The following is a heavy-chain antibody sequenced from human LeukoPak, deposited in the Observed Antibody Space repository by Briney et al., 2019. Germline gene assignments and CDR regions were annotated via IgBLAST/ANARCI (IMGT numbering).Heavy chain of an antibody. Sequence: SETLSLTCTVSGGSISSDYWSWIRQPPGKGLEWIGYMYDTGSTNYNPSLWSRVTISVDTSKNQFSLKLSSVTAADTAVYYCARLYSGSYQGYYFDYWGQGTLVTVSS. V-gene: IGHV4-59*12. CDR3: ARLYSGSYQGYYFDY. CDR2: MYDTGST. D-gene: IGHD1-26*01. CDR1: GGSISSDY. J-gene: IGHJ4*02.